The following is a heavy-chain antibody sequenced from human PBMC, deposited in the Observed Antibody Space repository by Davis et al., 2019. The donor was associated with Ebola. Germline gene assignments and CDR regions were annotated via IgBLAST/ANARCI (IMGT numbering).Heavy chain of an antibody. CDR2: IYHSGST. D-gene: IGHD3-3*01. CDR3: ARGSSTIFHWRGGLGWFDP. Sequence: PSETLSLTCAVSGGSISSGGYSWSWIRQPPGKGLEWIGYIYHSGSTYYNPSLKSRVTISVDRSKNQFSLKLSSVTAADTAVYYCARGSSTIFHWRGGLGWFDPWGQGTLVTVSS. V-gene: IGHV4-30-2*01. J-gene: IGHJ5*02. CDR1: GGSISSGGYS.